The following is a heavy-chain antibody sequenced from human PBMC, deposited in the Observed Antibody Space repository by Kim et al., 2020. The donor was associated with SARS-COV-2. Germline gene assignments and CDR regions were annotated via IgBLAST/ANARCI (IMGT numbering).Heavy chain of an antibody. D-gene: IGHD6-6*01. V-gene: IGHV4-34*01. CDR2: INHSGST. CDR3: ARSRTRPGVAARPYYYYGMDV. Sequence: SETLSLTCAVYGGSFSGYYWSWIRQPPGKGLEWIGEINHSGSTNYNPSLKSRVTISVDTSKNQFSLKLSSVTAADTAVYYCARSRTRPGVAARPYYYYGMDVWGQGTTVTVSS. CDR1: GGSFSGYY. J-gene: IGHJ6*02.